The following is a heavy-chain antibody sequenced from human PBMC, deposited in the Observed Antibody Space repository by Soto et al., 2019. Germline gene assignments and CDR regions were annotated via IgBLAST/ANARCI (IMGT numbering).Heavy chain of an antibody. J-gene: IGHJ6*02. D-gene: IGHD6-13*01. V-gene: IGHV5-10-1*01. CDR3: ASHIAAAVKSGLYYYYGMDV. CDR2: IDPSDSYT. CDR1: GCSFTSYW. Sequence: PGESLKISCKGSGCSFTSYWISWVRQMPGKGLEWMGRIDPSDSYTNYSPSFQGHVTISADKSISTAYLQWSSLKASDTAVYYCASHIAAAVKSGLYYYYGMDVWGQGTTVTVSS.